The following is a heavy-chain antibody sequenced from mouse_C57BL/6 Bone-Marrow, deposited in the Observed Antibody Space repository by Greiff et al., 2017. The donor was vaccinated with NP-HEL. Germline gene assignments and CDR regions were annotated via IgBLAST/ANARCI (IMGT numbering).Heavy chain of an antibody. J-gene: IGHJ2*01. D-gene: IGHD1-1*01. V-gene: IGHV3-6*01. Sequence: ESGPGLVKPSQSLSLTCSVTGYSITSGYYWNWIRQFPGNKLEWMGYISYDGSNNYNPSLKNRISITRDTSKNQFLLKLNSVTTEDTATYYCARFITTVVGGNYFDYWGQGTTLTVSS. CDR1: GYSITSGYY. CDR3: ARFITTVVGGNYFDY. CDR2: ISYDGSN.